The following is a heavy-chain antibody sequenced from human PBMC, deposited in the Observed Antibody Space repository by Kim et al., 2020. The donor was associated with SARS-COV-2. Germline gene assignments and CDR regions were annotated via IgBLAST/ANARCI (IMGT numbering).Heavy chain of an antibody. CDR2: TSYNEGDR. Sequence: GGSLRLSCAAAGFSFSTYSMHWVRQAPGKGLEWVAVTSYNEGDRYYADSVKGRFTISRDNSENTLYLQMNSLRTEDTAVYYCAKSFSRHCYGSFAIWVEGTLVTVSS. V-gene: IGHV3-30-3*02. CDR1: GFSFSTYS. D-gene: IGHD3-10*01. CDR3: AKSFSRHCYGSFAI. J-gene: IGHJ4*02.